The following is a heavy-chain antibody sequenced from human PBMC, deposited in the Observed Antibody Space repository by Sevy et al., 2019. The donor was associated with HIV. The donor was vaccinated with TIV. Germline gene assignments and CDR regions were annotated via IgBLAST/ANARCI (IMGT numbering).Heavy chain of an antibody. CDR3: AGHIVVVPAAITLPIYYYYGMDV. CDR2: ISSSGSTI. CDR1: GFTFSDYY. V-gene: IGHV3-11*01. Sequence: GGSLRLSCAASGFTFSDYYMSWIRQAPGKGLEWVSYISSSGSTIYYADSVKGRFTISRDNAKNSLYLQMNSLRAEDTAVYYCAGHIVVVPAAITLPIYYYYGMDVWGQGTTVTVSS. D-gene: IGHD2-2*01. J-gene: IGHJ6*02.